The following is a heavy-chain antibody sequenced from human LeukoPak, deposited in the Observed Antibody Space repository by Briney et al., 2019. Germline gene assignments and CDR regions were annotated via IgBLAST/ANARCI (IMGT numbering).Heavy chain of an antibody. D-gene: IGHD3-22*01. CDR3: AREGYYYDSSGYYPFDY. CDR2: ISYDGSNK. J-gene: IGHJ4*02. Sequence: GGSLRLSCAASGFTFSSYAMHWVRQAPGKGLEWVAVISYDGSNKYYADSVKGRFTISRDNSKNTLYLQMNSLRAEDTAVYYCAREGYYYDSSGYYPFDYWGQGTLVTVSP. V-gene: IGHV3-30-3*01. CDR1: GFTFSSYA.